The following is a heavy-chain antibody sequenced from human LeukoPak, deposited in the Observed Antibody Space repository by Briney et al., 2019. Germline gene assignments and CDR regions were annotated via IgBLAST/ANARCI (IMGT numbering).Heavy chain of an antibody. V-gene: IGHV3-30-3*01. D-gene: IGHD5-18*01. Sequence: GGSLRLSCPAAGFIFSSYGMRWVRQAAGKGRGWVAVIAYDGSNKYYADSVKGRFTISRDNSKNTLYLQMNSLRAEDTAVYYCAKDLILGYSYRHHLDSWGQGTLVTVSS. CDR3: AKDLILGYSYRHHLDS. J-gene: IGHJ4*02. CDR2: IAYDGSNK. CDR1: GFIFSSYG.